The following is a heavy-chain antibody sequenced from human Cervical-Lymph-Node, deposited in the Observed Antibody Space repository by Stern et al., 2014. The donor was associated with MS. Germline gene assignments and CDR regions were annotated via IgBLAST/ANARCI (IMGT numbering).Heavy chain of an antibody. D-gene: IGHD3-22*01. CDR1: RFPFSRYA. V-gene: IGHV3-30*01. CDR3: ASYHYDSSDYYPEFDY. CDR2: ITYDGSNK. J-gene: IGHJ4*02. Sequence: QEQLVESGGGVEQPGRSLRLSCAASRFPFSRYAIHWVRQAPGKGLEWVGVITYDGSNKYYADAVKGRLTILREKSNNTLDLHLDILRAEYTSVYYCASYHYDSSDYYPEFDYWGQGTLVTVSS.